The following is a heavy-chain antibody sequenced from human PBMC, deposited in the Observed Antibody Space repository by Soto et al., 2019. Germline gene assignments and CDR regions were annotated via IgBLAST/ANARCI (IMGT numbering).Heavy chain of an antibody. D-gene: IGHD3-3*01. CDR3: ARSITIFGVALKDAFDI. J-gene: IGHJ3*02. CDR1: GYSFTSYW. CDR2: IYPGDSDT. V-gene: IGHV5-51*01. Sequence: GESLKISCKGSGYSFTSYWIGWVRQMPGKGLEWMGIIYPGDSDTRYSPSFQGQVTISADKSISTAYLQWSSLKAADTAMYYCARSITIFGVALKDAFDIWGQGTMVTVSS.